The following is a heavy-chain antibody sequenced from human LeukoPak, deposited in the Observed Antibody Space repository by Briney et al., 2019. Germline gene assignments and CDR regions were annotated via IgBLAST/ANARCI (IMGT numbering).Heavy chain of an antibody. CDR3: AREHEDIVVVPAARVYYFDY. Sequence: GGSLRLSCAASGFTFSSYSMNWVRQAPGKGLEWVSSISSSSSYIYYADSVKGRFTISRDNAENSLYLQMNSLRAEDTAVYYCAREHEDIVVVPAARVYYFDYWGQGTLVTVSS. CDR1: GFTFSSYS. J-gene: IGHJ4*02. V-gene: IGHV3-21*01. D-gene: IGHD2-2*01. CDR2: ISSSSSYI.